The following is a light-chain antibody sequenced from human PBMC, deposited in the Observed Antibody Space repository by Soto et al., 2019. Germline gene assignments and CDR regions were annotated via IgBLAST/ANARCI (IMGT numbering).Light chain of an antibody. J-gene: IGKJ2*01. CDR1: QSVSNH. CDR3: QQYDYWPTYT. Sequence: EIVMTQSPATLAVSPGERATLSCRASQSVSNHVAWYQQRVGQAPRLLMYDASTRAAGIPARFTGSGSGTQFSLFIDSLQSEDFAVYFCQQYDYWPTYTFGQGTKLEIK. CDR2: DAS. V-gene: IGKV3-15*01.